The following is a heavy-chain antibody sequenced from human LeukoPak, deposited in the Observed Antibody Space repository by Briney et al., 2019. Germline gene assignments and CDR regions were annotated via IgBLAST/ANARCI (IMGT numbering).Heavy chain of an antibody. Sequence: SQTLSLTCSVSGGSIGSGSLYWTWIRQPAGKGLEWIGRIFTDGNTNYNPSLNSRVIISADTSKNQFSLNLSSVTAADTAVYYCAREGPDAAGYFRHWGQGTLVTVSS. CDR3: AREGPDAAGYFRH. V-gene: IGHV4-61*02. J-gene: IGHJ1*01. CDR1: GGSIGSGSLY. CDR2: IFTDGNT. D-gene: IGHD2-2*01.